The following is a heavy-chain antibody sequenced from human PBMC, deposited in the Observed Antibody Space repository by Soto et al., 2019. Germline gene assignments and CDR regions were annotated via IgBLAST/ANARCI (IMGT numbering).Heavy chain of an antibody. CDR3: ARHQAGSGNANFDF. CDR1: EYSFSIFW. Sequence: PGESLKISCQAFEYSFSIFWISWVRQLPGKGLEWMGRIDPSNSYVAYSPSFQGQVTISVDRSAGTAFLHWSSLKASDSATYYCARHQAGSGNANFDFWGQGSQVTVSS. V-gene: IGHV5-10-1*04. CDR2: IDPSNSYV. D-gene: IGHD3-10*01. J-gene: IGHJ4*02.